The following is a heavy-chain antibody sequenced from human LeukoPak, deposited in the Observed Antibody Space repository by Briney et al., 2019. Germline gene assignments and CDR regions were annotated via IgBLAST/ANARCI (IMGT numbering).Heavy chain of an antibody. CDR1: GGSFSGYY. J-gene: IGHJ4*02. CDR3: ARESSSLYYFDY. D-gene: IGHD2-2*01. Sequence: SETLSLTCAVYGGSFSGYYWSWIRQPPGKGLEWIGEINHSGSTNYNPSLKSRVTISVDTSKNQFSLKLSSETAADTAVYYCARESSSLYYFDYWGQGTLVTVSS. CDR2: INHSGST. V-gene: IGHV4-34*01.